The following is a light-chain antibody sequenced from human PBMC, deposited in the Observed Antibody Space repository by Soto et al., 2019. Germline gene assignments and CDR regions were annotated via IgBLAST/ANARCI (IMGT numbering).Light chain of an antibody. V-gene: IGKV1-5*01. CDR1: QTISSW. CDR3: QQYNSYPET. J-gene: IGKJ1*01. Sequence: MTQSPATLSASVGDTVTITCRASQTISSWLAWYQQKPGKAPKLLIYAASSLQSGVPSRFSGSGSGTEFTLTIGSLQPDDFATYYCQQYNSYPETFGQGTKVDI. CDR2: AAS.